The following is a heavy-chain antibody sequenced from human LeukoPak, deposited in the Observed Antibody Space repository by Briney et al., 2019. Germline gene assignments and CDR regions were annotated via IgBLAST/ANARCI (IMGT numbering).Heavy chain of an antibody. CDR2: IIPILGIA. D-gene: IGHD6-6*01. Sequence: SVKVSRKASGGTFSSYTISWVRQAPGQGLEWMGRIIPILGIANYAQKFQGRVTITADKATSTAYMELSSLRSEDTAVYCCARGEYSSPWGQGTLVTVSS. J-gene: IGHJ5*02. CDR1: GGTFSSYT. CDR3: ARGEYSSP. V-gene: IGHV1-69*02.